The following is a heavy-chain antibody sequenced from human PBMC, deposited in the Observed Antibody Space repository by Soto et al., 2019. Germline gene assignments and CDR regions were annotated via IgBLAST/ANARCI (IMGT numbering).Heavy chain of an antibody. CDR2: INAGNGNT. CDR3: ARDPGCSYGYN. J-gene: IGHJ4*02. CDR1: GYTFTSYA. Sequence: GASVKVSCEASGYTFTSYAMHWVRQAPGQRLEWMGWINAGNGNTKYSQKFQGRVTITRDTSASTAYMELSSLRSEDTAVYYCARDPGCSYGYNWGQGTLVTVSS. V-gene: IGHV1-3*01. D-gene: IGHD5-18*01.